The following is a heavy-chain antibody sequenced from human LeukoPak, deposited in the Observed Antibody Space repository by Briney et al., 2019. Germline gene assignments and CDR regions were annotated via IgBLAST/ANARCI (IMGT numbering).Heavy chain of an antibody. J-gene: IGHJ4*02. Sequence: PGGSLRLSCAASGFTFSSYAMSWVRQAPGKGLEWVSAISGSGGSTYYADSVKGRFTISRDNSKNTLYLQMNSLRAEDTAVYYCAKDSYSSSWYSDYFDYWGQGTLVTVSS. CDR3: AKDSYSSSWYSDYFDY. CDR2: ISGSGGST. CDR1: GFTFSSYA. D-gene: IGHD6-13*01. V-gene: IGHV3-23*01.